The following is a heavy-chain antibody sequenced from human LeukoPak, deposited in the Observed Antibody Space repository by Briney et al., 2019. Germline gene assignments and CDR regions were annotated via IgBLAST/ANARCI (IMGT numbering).Heavy chain of an antibody. CDR2: IWYDGSNK. J-gene: IGHJ3*02. V-gene: IGHV3-33*01. CDR1: GFTFSSYG. D-gene: IGHD1-26*01. Sequence: PGRSLRLSCAASGFTFSSYGMHWVRQAPGKGLEWVAVIWYDGSNKYYADSVKGRFTISRDNSKNTLYLQMNNLRAEDTAMYYCAREMYSGMYNDAFDIWGQGTKVTVSS. CDR3: AREMYSGMYNDAFDI.